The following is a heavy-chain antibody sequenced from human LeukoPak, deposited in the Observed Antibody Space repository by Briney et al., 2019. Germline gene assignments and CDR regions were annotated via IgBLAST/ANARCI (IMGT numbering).Heavy chain of an antibody. Sequence: PGGSLRLSCAASGFTFDDYTMHWARQAPGKGLEWVSLISWDGGSTYYADSVKGRFTLSRDNSNNTLYLQMSSLRVEDTAVYYCARGGPFDRSGIEDYWGQGTLVTVSS. J-gene: IGHJ4*02. CDR1: GFTFDDYT. V-gene: IGHV3-43*01. CDR3: ARGGPFDRSGIEDY. D-gene: IGHD3-22*01. CDR2: ISWDGGST.